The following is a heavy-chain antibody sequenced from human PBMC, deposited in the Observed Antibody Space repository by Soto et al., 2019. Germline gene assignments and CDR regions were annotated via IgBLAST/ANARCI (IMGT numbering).Heavy chain of an antibody. J-gene: IGHJ4*02. CDR3: ANDDFTDRSDYYFDY. D-gene: IGHD2-15*01. CDR2: IGASGDIT. Sequence: GGSLRLSCAASGFSFTNFAMSWVRQAPGKGLEWVAGIGASGDITWSADSVKGRLSISRDNSKTTLYLQLNSLRFEDTAVYYCANDDFTDRSDYYFDYWGPGNLVSVST. CDR1: GFSFTNFA. V-gene: IGHV3-23*01.